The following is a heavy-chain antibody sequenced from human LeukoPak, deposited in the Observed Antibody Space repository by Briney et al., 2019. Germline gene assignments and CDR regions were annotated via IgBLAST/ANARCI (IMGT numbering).Heavy chain of an antibody. CDR2: IYTSGST. D-gene: IGHD4-17*01. V-gene: IGHV4-4*07. J-gene: IGHJ3*02. CDR3: ASTKGRYGDYVDI. CDR1: GGSIRSYY. Sequence: SETLSLTCTVSGGSIRSYYWSWIRQPAGKGLEWIGRIYTSGSTNYNPSLKSRVTMSVDTSKNQFSLKLSSVTAADTAVYYCASTKGRYGDYVDIWGQGTMVTVSS.